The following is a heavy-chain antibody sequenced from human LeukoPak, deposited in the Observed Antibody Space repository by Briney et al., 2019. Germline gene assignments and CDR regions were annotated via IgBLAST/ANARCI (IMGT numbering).Heavy chain of an antibody. CDR2: IYYSGST. Sequence: SETLSLTCTVSGGSISSYYWGWIRQPPGKGLEWIGSIYYSGSTYYNPSLKSRVTISVDTSKNQFSLKLSSVTAADTAVYYCARALRGVVVTTYYYGMDVWGRGTTVTVSS. J-gene: IGHJ6*02. CDR1: GGSISSYY. V-gene: IGHV4-39*01. D-gene: IGHD2-21*02. CDR3: ARALRGVVVTTYYYGMDV.